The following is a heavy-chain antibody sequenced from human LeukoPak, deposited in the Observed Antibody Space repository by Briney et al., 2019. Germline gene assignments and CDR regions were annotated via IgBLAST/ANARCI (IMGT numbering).Heavy chain of an antibody. CDR1: GFSFSSYG. Sequence: GGSLRLSCAASGFSFSSYGMHWVRQAPGKGLEWVTFIWYDGSNKYYADSVKGRFTISRDNSKNTLYLQMNSLRGDDTAVYFCAKPIGGGATSFDFWGQGSLVTVSS. CDR2: IWYDGSNK. J-gene: IGHJ4*02. D-gene: IGHD1-26*01. V-gene: IGHV3-30*02. CDR3: AKPIGGGATSFDF.